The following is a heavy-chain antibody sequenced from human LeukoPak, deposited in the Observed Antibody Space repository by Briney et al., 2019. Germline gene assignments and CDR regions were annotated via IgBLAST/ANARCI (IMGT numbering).Heavy chain of an antibody. Sequence: GGSLRLSYAASGFTFSDYYMSWIRQAPGKGLEWVSYISSSGSTIYYADSVKGQFTISRDNAKNSLYLQMNSLRAEDTAVYYCARVGTRSSSTSCYDYWGQGTLVTVSS. CDR1: GFTFSDYY. J-gene: IGHJ4*02. D-gene: IGHD2-2*01. CDR3: ARVGTRSSSTSCYDY. CDR2: ISSSGSTI. V-gene: IGHV3-11*01.